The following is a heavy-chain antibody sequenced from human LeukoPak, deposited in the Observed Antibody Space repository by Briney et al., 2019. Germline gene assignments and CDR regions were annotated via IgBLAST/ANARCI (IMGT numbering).Heavy chain of an antibody. V-gene: IGHV3-23*01. CDR2: ISGSGGST. CDR1: GFSSGDYD. Sequence: QPGRSLRLSCTASGFSSGDYDVSWVRQAPGKGLEWVSAISGSGGSTYYADSVKGRFTISRDNSKNTLYLQMNSLRAEDTAVYYCAKFNGYYYYYYMDVWGKGTTVTVSS. D-gene: IGHD2-8*01. J-gene: IGHJ6*03. CDR3: AKFNGYYYYYYMDV.